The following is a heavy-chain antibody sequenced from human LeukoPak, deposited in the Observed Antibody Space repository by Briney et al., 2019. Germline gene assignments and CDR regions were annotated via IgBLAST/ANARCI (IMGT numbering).Heavy chain of an antibody. CDR1: GYSISSGYY. D-gene: IGHD3-22*01. CDR2: IYHSGST. CDR3: ARQTGQYYYDSSGYYYP. J-gene: IGHJ5*02. V-gene: IGHV4-38-2*01. Sequence: TCAVSGYSISSGYYWGWSRQPPGKGVEWIGSIYHSGSTYYNASLKRGVTISGENYKNKFSLKLSSLTAADTAVYYCARQTGQYYYDSSGYYYPWGQGTLVTVSS.